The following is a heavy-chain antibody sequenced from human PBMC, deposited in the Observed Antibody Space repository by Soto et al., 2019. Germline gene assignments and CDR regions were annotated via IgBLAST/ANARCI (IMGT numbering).Heavy chain of an antibody. Sequence: PSETLSLTCTVSGGSISSYYWSWIRQPPGKGLEWIGYIYYSGGTNYNPSLKSRVTISVDTSKNQFSLKLSSVTAADTAVYYCASITDYYGFLYFDYWGQGTLVTAPQ. CDR3: ASITDYYGFLYFDY. V-gene: IGHV4-59*01. J-gene: IGHJ4*02. CDR1: GGSISSYY. D-gene: IGHD3-10*01. CDR2: IYYSGGT.